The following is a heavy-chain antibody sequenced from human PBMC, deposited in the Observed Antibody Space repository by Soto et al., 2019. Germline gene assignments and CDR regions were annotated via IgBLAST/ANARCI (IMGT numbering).Heavy chain of an antibody. CDR1: GGTFSTYT. CDR2: ISPGIDIR. Sequence: QVQLVQSGAEVKKPGSSVKVSCKASGGTFSTYTLYWVRRAPGQGLEGRGGISPGIDIRDYAQKFQGRVTITADESTSTVFMQLSTLISEDTAFYYCAGGMCFGGSCYLDVWGQGTLVTVSS. CDR3: AGGMCFGGSCYLDV. V-gene: IGHV1-69*12. J-gene: IGHJ4*02. D-gene: IGHD2-15*01.